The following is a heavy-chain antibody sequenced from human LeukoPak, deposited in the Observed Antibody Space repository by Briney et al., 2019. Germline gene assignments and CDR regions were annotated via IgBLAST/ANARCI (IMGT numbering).Heavy chain of an antibody. CDR2: VSTSGST. J-gene: IGHJ3*02. CDR3: TRQKCTSTSCLTKNAFDM. V-gene: IGHV4-4*09. D-gene: IGHD2-2*01. Sequence: PSETLCLTCTVSRSITCYYWSWTRPPPGKGLEWIGFVSTSGSTNYNPSLASRVTISLDTSNNQSSLHLSSVPAADTAVSYFTRQKCTSTSCLTKNAFDMWGQETMGTVSA. CDR1: RSITCYY.